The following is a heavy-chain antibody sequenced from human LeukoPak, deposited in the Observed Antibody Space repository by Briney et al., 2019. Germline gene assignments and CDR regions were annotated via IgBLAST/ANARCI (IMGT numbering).Heavy chain of an antibody. J-gene: IGHJ5*02. CDR1: GGSISSYY. D-gene: IGHD3-3*01. CDR2: IYYSGST. V-gene: IGHV4-59*01. CDR3: ARNPRITIFGVDAHLNWFDP. Sequence: PSETLSLTCTVSGGSISSYYWSWIRQPPGRGLEWIGYIYYSGSTNYNPSLKSRVTISVDTSKNQFSLKLSSVTAADTAVYYCARNPRITIFGVDAHLNWFDPWGQGTLVTVSS.